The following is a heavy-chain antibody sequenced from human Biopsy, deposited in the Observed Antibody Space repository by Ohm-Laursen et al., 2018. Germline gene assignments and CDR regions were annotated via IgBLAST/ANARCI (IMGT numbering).Heavy chain of an antibody. V-gene: IGHV3-7*01. CDR1: GFTFGSYW. D-gene: IGHD2-2*01. CDR2: IKQDGSEE. Sequence: GSLRLSCAASGFTFGSYWMTWVRQAPGKGLEWAANIKQDGSEEYYVDSVKGRFTISRDNANNSLYLQVNSLRAEDTAVYFCARESSTSGRVRVDSWGQGTLVTVSS. CDR3: ARESSTSGRVRVDS. J-gene: IGHJ5*01.